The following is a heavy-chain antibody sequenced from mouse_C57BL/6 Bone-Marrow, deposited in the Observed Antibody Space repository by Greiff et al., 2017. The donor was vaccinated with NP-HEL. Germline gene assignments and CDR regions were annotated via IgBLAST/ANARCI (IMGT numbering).Heavy chain of an antibody. CDR2: IWSGGST. D-gene: IGHD4-1*01. CDR3: ARNTWDGYFDV. J-gene: IGHJ1*03. V-gene: IGHV2-2*01. Sequence: QVHVKQSGPGLVQPSQSLSITCTVSGFSLTGYGVHWVRQSPGKGLEWLGVIWSGGSTDYNAAFISRLSISKDNSKSQVFFKMNSLQADDTAIYYCARNTWDGYFDVWGTGTTVTVSS. CDR1: GFSLTGYG.